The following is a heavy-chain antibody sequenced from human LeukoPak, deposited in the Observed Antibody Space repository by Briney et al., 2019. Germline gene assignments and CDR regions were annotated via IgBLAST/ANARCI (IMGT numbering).Heavy chain of an antibody. Sequence: GGSLRLSCAASGFTFSTCRMNWVRQAPGKGLEWVSFISGTSDTIYYADSVKGRFTISRDNAKNSLDLQMNSLKVEDTAVYYCATPAAGPGAEYSLYWGQGTLVIVSS. D-gene: IGHD6-13*01. CDR2: ISGTSDTI. CDR3: ATPAAGPGAEYSLY. V-gene: IGHV3-48*04. CDR1: GFTFSTCR. J-gene: IGHJ1*01.